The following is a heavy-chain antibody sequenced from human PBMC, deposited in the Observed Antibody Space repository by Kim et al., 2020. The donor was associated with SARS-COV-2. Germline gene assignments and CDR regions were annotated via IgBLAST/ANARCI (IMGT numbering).Heavy chain of an antibody. CDR1: GFTFSSYG. CDR2: ISYDGSNN. V-gene: IGHV3-30*18. CDR3: AKDFGYYDSSGHPYGYFDH. Sequence: GGSLRLSCAASGFTFSSYGMNWVRQAPGKGLEWMAVISYDGSNNYYADSVKGRFTSSRDNSKNTLYLQMNSLRAEDTAVYYCAKDFGYYDSSGHPYGYFDHWGRGTLVTVSS. J-gene: IGHJ2*01. D-gene: IGHD3-22*01.